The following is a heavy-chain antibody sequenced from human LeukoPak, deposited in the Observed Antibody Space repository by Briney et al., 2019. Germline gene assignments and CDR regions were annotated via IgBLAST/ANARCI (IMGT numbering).Heavy chain of an antibody. J-gene: IGHJ4*02. CDR2: ISPDGRPT. CDR1: GFTFSTYW. Sequence: GGSLRLSCAASGFTFSTYWMHWVRQAPGKGLVWVTRISPDGRPTTYADSVEGRFTISRDNAKNTLYLQMNSLRAEDTAVYYCARARAYSYGYLDYWGQGILVTVSS. V-gene: IGHV3-74*01. CDR3: ARARAYSYGYLDY. D-gene: IGHD5-18*01.